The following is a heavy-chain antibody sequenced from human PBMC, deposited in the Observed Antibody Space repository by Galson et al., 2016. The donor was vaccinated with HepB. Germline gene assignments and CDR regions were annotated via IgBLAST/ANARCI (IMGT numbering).Heavy chain of an antibody. J-gene: IGHJ3*02. CDR1: GYDFTSSW. CDR3: ARPLPGPIHRSRLAFDI. V-gene: IGHV5-10-1*01. Sequence: QSGAEVKKPGESLRISCKGSGYDFTSSWISWVRQMPGKGLEWMGRIDPDDSYTSYSPSFQGHVTISADESNSTAYLQWSTLKASDTAIYYCARPLPGPIHRSRLAFDIWGHGTMVIVSS. D-gene: IGHD1-26*01. CDR2: IDPDDSYT.